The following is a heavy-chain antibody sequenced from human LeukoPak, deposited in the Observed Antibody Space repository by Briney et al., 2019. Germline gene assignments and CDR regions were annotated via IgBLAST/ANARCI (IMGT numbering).Heavy chain of an antibody. CDR3: ASTGRCSGGSCYWDYYYYYYMDV. D-gene: IGHD2-15*01. CDR1: GGSFSGYY. CDR2: INHSGST. J-gene: IGHJ6*03. V-gene: IGHV4-34*01. Sequence: SETLSLTCAVYGGSFSGYYWSWIRQPPGKGLEWIGEINHSGSTNYNPSLKSRVTISVDTSKNQFFLKLSSVTAADTAVYYCASTGRCSGGSCYWDYYYYYYMDVWGKGTTVTVSS.